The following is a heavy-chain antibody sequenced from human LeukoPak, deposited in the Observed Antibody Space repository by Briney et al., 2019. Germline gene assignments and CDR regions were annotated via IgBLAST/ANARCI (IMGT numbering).Heavy chain of an antibody. J-gene: IGHJ4*02. CDR2: ISASGGST. Sequence: GGSLRLSCAASGFTFSSSAMSWVRQAPGTGLEWVSAISASGGSTFYADSVKGRFTISRDNSKNTLFLQMNSLRAEGTAVYYCARVEGAAYYFDYWGQGTLVTVSS. V-gene: IGHV3-23*01. D-gene: IGHD1-26*01. CDR1: GFTFSSSA. CDR3: ARVEGAAYYFDY.